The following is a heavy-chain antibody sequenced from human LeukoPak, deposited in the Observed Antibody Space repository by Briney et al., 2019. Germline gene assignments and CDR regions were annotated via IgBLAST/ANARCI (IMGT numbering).Heavy chain of an antibody. CDR3: ARGPPRGKYYYMDV. V-gene: IGHV3-13*01. D-gene: IGHD1-1*01. CDR1: GFTFSSFD. J-gene: IGHJ6*03. Sequence: GGSLRLSCAASGFTFSSFDMHWVRQPTGQGLELVSTIGTAGDTDYPGSVEGRFTLSRDNAKNSLYLQMNSLTAGDTAVYYCARGPPRGKYYYMDVWGKGTTVTVSS. CDR2: IGTAGDT.